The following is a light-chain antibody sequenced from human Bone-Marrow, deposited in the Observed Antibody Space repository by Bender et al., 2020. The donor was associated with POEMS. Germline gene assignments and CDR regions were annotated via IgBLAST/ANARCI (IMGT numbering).Light chain of an antibody. CDR3: CSYTGSYVV. CDR1: TANIGKNY. CDR2: TND. Sequence: QSVLIQPPSASGTHVQRVTISCSGSTANIGKNYVYWYQHLPETAPKLLIYTNDQRPSGVPGRFSASKSGTSASLAISGLQPEDESHYHCCSYTGSYVVFGGGTKLTVL. V-gene: IGLV1-47*01. J-gene: IGLJ2*01.